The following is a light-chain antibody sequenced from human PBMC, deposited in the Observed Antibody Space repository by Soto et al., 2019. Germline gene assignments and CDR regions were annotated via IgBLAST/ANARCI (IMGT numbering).Light chain of an antibody. J-gene: IGKJ1*01. V-gene: IGKV3-20*01. CDR3: QQYGSSPWT. CDR2: GAS. CDR1: ESVASND. Sequence: EIVLTQSPGTLSLSPGETATLSCRASESVASNDLAWYQQKPGQAPRLLMYGASSRATGIPDRFSGSGSGTDFTLSITRLQPEDCAVYYCQQYGSSPWTSGQGTKVEIK.